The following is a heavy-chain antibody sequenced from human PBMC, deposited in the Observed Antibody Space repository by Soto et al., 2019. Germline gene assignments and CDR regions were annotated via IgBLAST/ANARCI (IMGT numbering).Heavy chain of an antibody. V-gene: IGHV3-9*01. Sequence: EVQLVESGGGLVQPGRSLRLSCAASGFTFDDYAMHWVRQAPGKGLEWVSGISWNSGSIGYADSVKGRFTISRDNAKNSLYLQMNSLRAEDTALYYCAKSDYYDSSGYYLIDYWGQGTLFTVSS. CDR2: ISWNSGSI. D-gene: IGHD3-22*01. J-gene: IGHJ4*02. CDR1: GFTFDDYA. CDR3: AKSDYYDSSGYYLIDY.